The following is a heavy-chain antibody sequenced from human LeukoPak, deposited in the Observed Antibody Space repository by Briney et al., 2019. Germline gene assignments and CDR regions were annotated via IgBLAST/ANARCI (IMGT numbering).Heavy chain of an antibody. Sequence: AASVKVSCKASGYTFTSYDINWVRQATGQGLEWMGWMNPNSGNTGYAQKFQGRVTMTRNTSISTAYMELSSLRSEDTAVYYCARAYMVRGATTDYWGQGTLVTVSS. CDR1: GYTFTSYD. D-gene: IGHD3-10*01. CDR3: ARAYMVRGATTDY. J-gene: IGHJ4*02. CDR2: MNPNSGNT. V-gene: IGHV1-8*01.